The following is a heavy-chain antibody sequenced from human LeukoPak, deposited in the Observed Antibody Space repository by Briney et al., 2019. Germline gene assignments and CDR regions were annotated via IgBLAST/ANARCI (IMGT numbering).Heavy chain of an antibody. CDR2: ISYDGSNK. CDR1: GFTFSSYA. D-gene: IGHD5/OR15-5a*01. CDR3: ARDGSTISGIGTY. Sequence: GGYLRLSCAASGFTFSSYAMHWLRQAQGKGLEGVAVISYDGSNKYYADSVKGRFTISRDNSKNTLYLQMNSLRAEDTAVYYCARDGSTISGIGTYWGQGTLVTVSS. V-gene: IGHV3-30*04. J-gene: IGHJ4*02.